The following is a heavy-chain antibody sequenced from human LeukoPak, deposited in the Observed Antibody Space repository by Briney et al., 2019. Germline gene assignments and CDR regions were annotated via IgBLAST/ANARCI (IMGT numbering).Heavy chain of an antibody. CDR2: IKQDGNEK. CDR3: ARGPNYGDRVDYFDY. D-gene: IGHD4-17*01. Sequence: GGSLRLSCAASGFIFRNHWMSWVRQVPGRALEWVAHIKQDGNEKHYVDSVEGRFTLSKDDSKNSLYLQMNSLRVDDSAVYYCARGPNYGDRVDYFDYWGQGTLVTVSS. V-gene: IGHV3-7*01. CDR1: GFIFRNHW. J-gene: IGHJ4*02.